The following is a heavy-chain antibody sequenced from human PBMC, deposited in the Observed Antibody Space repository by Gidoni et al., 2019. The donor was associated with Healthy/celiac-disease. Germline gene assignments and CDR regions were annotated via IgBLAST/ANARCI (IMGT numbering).Heavy chain of an antibody. D-gene: IGHD3-10*01. CDR3: AQRGENDAFDI. CDR1: GYTITGYY. Sequence: QAQLGQSGPELRKPRASVKSSCPVSGYTITGYYMHWVRQTPGQGLEWMRWNNPNSGGTNNAQEFQGKDTMTRNTTISTADMELSRLRSDGAAVYYCAQRGENDAFDIWGQGTMVTVSS. V-gene: IGHV1-2*02. J-gene: IGHJ3*02. CDR2: NNPNSGGT.